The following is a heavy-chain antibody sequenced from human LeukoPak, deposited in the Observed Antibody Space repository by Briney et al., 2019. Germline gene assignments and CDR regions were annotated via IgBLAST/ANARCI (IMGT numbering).Heavy chain of an antibody. V-gene: IGHV1-8*01. J-gene: IGHJ4*02. CDR3: ARVEVVPAANFDY. CDR1: GYTFTSYD. D-gene: IGHD2-2*01. Sequence: ASVKVSCKASGYTFTSYDINWVRQATGQGLEWMGWMNPNSGNTRYAQKFQGRVTMTRNTSISTAYMELSSLRSEDTAVYYCARVEVVPAANFDYWGQGTLVTVSS. CDR2: MNPNSGNT.